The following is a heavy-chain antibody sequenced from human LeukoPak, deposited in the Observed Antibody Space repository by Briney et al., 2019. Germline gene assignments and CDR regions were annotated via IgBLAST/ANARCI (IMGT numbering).Heavy chain of an antibody. CDR3: ASSGWYGGYFDY. CDR1: GGSISSYY. D-gene: IGHD6-19*01. Sequence: SETLSLTCTVSGGSISSYYWSWIRQPPGKGLEWMGYIYYSGSTNYNPSLKSRVTISVDTSKNQFSLKLSSVTAADTAVYYCASSGWYGGYFDYWGQGTLVTVSS. CDR2: IYYSGST. V-gene: IGHV4-59*08. J-gene: IGHJ4*02.